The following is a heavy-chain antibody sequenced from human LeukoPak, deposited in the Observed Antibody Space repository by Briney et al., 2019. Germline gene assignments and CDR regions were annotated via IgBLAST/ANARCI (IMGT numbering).Heavy chain of an antibody. Sequence: PGESLKISCKGSGYSFTSYWIGWVRQMPGKGLEWMGIIYPGDSDTRYSPSFQGQVTISADKSISTAYLQWSSLKASDTAMYYCARGGYYDSSGYHETEFDYWGQGTLVTVSS. CDR2: IYPGDSDT. D-gene: IGHD3-22*01. CDR1: GYSFTSYW. V-gene: IGHV5-51*01. J-gene: IGHJ4*02. CDR3: ARGGYYDSSGYHETEFDY.